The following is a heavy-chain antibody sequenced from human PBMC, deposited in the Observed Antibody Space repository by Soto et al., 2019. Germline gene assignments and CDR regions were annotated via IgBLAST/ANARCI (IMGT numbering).Heavy chain of an antibody. D-gene: IGHD3-3*02. CDR3: ARARTISGRRDYYYGMDV. V-gene: IGHV4-34*01. J-gene: IGHJ6*02. CDR2: INHSGST. Sequence: QVQLQQWGAGLLKPSETLSLTCAVYGGSFSGYYWSWIRQPPGKGLESIGEINHSGSTNYNPSLKSRVTISVDTSKNQFSLKLSSVTAADTAVYYCARARTISGRRDYYYGMDVWGQGTTVTVSS. CDR1: GGSFSGYY.